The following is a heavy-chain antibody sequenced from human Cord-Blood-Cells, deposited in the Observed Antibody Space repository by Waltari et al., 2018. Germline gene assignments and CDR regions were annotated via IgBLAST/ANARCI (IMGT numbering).Heavy chain of an antibody. Sequence: QVQLQQWGAGLLKPSETLSLTCAVYGGSFSGFYWSGIRQPPGKGLEWIGEINHSGSTNYNPSLKSRVTISVDTSKNQFSLKLSSVTAADTAVYYCASYYYYDSSGYYFDYWGQGTLVTVSS. CDR2: INHSGST. J-gene: IGHJ4*02. CDR1: GGSFSGFY. V-gene: IGHV4-34*01. CDR3: ASYYYYDSSGYYFDY. D-gene: IGHD3-22*01.